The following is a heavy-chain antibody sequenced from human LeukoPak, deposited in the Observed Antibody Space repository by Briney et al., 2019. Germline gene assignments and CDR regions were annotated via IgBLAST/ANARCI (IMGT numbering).Heavy chain of an antibody. CDR3: ARSFLQDGQHWGCYILFDP. Sequence: PSETLSLTCTVSGGSISNDYWSWIRQPPGKGLEWIGYIYYTGSTNYNPSLKSRVTISVDTSKNQLSLKLSSVTAADTAVYYCARSFLQDGQHWGCYILFDPGGQGTLAT. J-gene: IGHJ5*02. CDR1: GGSISNDY. CDR2: IYYTGST. V-gene: IGHV4-59*08. D-gene: IGHD3-16*01.